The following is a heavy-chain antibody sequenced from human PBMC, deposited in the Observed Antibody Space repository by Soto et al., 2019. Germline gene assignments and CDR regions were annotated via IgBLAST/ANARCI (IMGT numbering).Heavy chain of an antibody. CDR3: TRGGGGGDTIGNDCGF. Sequence: VQLVQSGAEVKKPGASVKFSCTASGYTFTGYYMHWVRQAPGQGLEWLGWINPNSGGTNYAQRFEGWVIMTRDNQLSTAYMERIRRSSDDTAVYYCTRGGGGGDTIGNDCGFWGQRPMVTVSS. D-gene: IGHD1-26*01. V-gene: IGHV1-2*04. CDR1: GYTFTGYY. J-gene: IGHJ3*01. CDR2: INPNSGGT.